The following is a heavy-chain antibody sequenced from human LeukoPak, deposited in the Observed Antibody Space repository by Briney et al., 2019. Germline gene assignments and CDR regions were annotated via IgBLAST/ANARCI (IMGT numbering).Heavy chain of an antibody. Sequence: GASVKVSCKVSGYTLTELSMHWVRQAPGKGLERMGGFDPEDGETIYAQKFQGRVTMTEDTSTDTAYMELSSLRSEDTAVYYCATDSANWGYYYYYMDVWGKGTTVTVSS. CDR2: FDPEDGET. CDR1: GYTLTELS. V-gene: IGHV1-24*01. J-gene: IGHJ6*03. D-gene: IGHD7-27*01. CDR3: ATDSANWGYYYYYMDV.